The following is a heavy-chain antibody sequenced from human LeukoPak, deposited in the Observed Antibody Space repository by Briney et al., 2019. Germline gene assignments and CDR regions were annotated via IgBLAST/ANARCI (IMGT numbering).Heavy chain of an antibody. CDR1: GFTFSNYA. J-gene: IGHJ4*02. CDR2: ITGSGGNT. V-gene: IGHV3-23*01. CDR3: AKWGDYDVLTGYYVSDY. Sequence: GASLRLPCAASGFTFSNYAMSWVRQAPGKGLEWVSAITGSGGNTYYADSVKGRFTISRDNSKNTLYLQMNSLRAEDTAVYYCAKWGDYDVLTGYYVSDYWGQGTLVTVSS. D-gene: IGHD3-9*01.